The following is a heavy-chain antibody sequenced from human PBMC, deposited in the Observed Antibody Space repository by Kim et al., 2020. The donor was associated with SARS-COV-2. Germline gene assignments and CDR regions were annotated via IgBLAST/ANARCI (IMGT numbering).Heavy chain of an antibody. V-gene: IGHV4-59*01. Sequence: SGSTNDNPALKGRGTISLDTPKSQFSLKLTSVTAADTAVYYCARSVTFDFWGRGTLVTVSS. J-gene: IGHJ4*02. CDR3: ARSVTFDF. CDR2: SGST.